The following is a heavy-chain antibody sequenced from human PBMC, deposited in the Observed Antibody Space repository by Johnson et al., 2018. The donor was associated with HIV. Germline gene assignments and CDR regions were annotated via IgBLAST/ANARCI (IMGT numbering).Heavy chain of an antibody. CDR3: AKVFSSWPPDSRDAFDI. CDR2: LRYDGSNK. D-gene: IGHD3-22*01. V-gene: IGHV3-30*02. J-gene: IGHJ3*02. Sequence: QVQLVESGGGVVQPGGSLRLSCAASGFTFSSYGMHWVRQAPGKGLEWVAFLRYDGSNKYSADSVKGRFTISRDNSYNTLYLQMNSLRAAEPAVYYCAKVFSSWPPDSRDAFDIWGQGTMVIVSS. CDR1: GFTFSSYG.